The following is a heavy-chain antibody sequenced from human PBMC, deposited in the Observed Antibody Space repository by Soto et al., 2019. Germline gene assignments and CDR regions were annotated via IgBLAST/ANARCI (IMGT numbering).Heavy chain of an antibody. D-gene: IGHD3-22*01. CDR2: ISYDGGNK. CDR3: ARADRYYDSSGYYYYFDY. CDR1: GFTFSSYA. J-gene: IGHJ4*02. Sequence: GGSLRLSCAASGFTFSSYAMHWVRQAPGKGLEWVAVISYDGGNKYYADSVKGRFTISRDNSKNTLYLQMNSLRAEDTTVYYCARADRYYDSSGYYYYFDYWGQGTLVTVSS. V-gene: IGHV3-30*04.